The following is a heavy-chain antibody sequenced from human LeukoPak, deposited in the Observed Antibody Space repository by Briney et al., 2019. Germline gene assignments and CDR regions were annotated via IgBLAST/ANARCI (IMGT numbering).Heavy chain of an antibody. D-gene: IGHD5-18*01. Sequence: SVKVSCKASGGTFSSCAISWVRQAPGQGLEWMGGIIPIFGTANYAQKFQGRVTITTDESTSTAYMELSSLRSEDTAEYYCARGGLVSSYGQSHFDYWGQGTLVTVSS. J-gene: IGHJ4*02. CDR3: ARGGLVSSYGQSHFDY. CDR1: GGTFSSCA. CDR2: IIPIFGTA. V-gene: IGHV1-69*05.